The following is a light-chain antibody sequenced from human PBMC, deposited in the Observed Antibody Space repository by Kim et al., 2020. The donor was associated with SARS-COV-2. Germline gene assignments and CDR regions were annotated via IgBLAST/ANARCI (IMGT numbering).Light chain of an antibody. CDR3: CSYAGTYTLV. CDR2: DVR. J-gene: IGLJ3*02. Sequence: LTQPRSVSGSPGQSVTIPCTGTSSDIGGYNSVSWFQQHPGKAPKLMIYDVRQRPSGVPDRFSGSKSDNTASLTISGLQAEDEADYYCCSYAGTYTLVFGGGTQLTVL. V-gene: IGLV2-11*01. CDR1: SSDIGGYNS.